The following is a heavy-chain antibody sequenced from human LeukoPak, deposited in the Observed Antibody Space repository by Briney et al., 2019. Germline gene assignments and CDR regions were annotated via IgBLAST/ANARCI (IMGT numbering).Heavy chain of an antibody. CDR1: GFTFSSYS. CDR3: AREGRDYFDY. CDR2: ISSSSSYI. D-gene: IGHD3-10*01. V-gene: IGHV3-21*01. Sequence: GGSLRLSCAASGFTFSSYSMNWVRQAPGNGLEWVSSISSSSSYIYYADSVKGRFTISRDNAKNSLYLQMNSLRAEDTAVYYCAREGRDYFDYWGQGTLVTVSS. J-gene: IGHJ4*02.